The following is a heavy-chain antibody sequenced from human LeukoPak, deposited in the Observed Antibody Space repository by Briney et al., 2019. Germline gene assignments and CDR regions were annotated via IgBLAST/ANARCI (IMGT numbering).Heavy chain of an antibody. Sequence: GGPLRLSCAASGFTFSSYRMHWVRQAPGKGLVWVSRIKSDGSTNYADSVKGRFTISRDNAKNTLSLQMNSLRAEDTGVYYCARAPSEIGGYYPEYFRHWGQGTLVTVSS. CDR3: ARAPSEIGGYYPEYFRH. J-gene: IGHJ1*01. CDR2: IKSDGST. V-gene: IGHV3-74*01. CDR1: GFTFSSYR. D-gene: IGHD3-22*01.